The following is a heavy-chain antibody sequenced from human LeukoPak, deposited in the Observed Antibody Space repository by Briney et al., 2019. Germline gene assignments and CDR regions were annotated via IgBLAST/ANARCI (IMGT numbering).Heavy chain of an antibody. CDR3: ARSLQSYYYYYYGMDV. CDR1: GYTITSYG. V-gene: IGHV1-18*01. Sequence: ASVKVSCKASGYTITSYGISWVRQAPGQGLEWMGWISAYNGNTNYAQKLQGRVTMTTDTSTSTAYMELRSLRSDDTAVYYCARSLQSYYYYYYGMDVWGQGTTVTVSS. J-gene: IGHJ6*02. CDR2: ISAYNGNT.